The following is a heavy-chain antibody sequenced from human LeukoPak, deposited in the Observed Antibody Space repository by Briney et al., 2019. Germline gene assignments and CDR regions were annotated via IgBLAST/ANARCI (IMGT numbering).Heavy chain of an antibody. CDR3: VKPRKYTTNWSFDY. CDR2: IKPDGSEK. D-gene: IGHD6-13*01. J-gene: IGHJ4*02. Sequence: GGSLRLSCAASGFSFSSYCMNWVCQAPGEGLEWVAIIKPDGSEKYYADSVKGRFTISRDNSKNTLYLQMSSLRAEDTAVYYCVKPRKYTTNWSFDYWGQGTLVTVSS. V-gene: IGHV3-7*02. CDR1: GFSFSSYC.